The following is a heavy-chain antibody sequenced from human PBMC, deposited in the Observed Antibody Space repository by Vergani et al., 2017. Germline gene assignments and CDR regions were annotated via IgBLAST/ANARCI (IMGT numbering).Heavy chain of an antibody. D-gene: IGHD3-10*01. CDR2: ISYDGSNK. V-gene: IGHV3-30*03. Sequence: QVQLVESGGGVVQPGRSLRLSCAASGFTFSSYGMHWVRQAPGKGLEWVAVISYDGSNKYYADSVKGRFTISRDNSKNTLYLQMNSLRAEDTAVYYCAIDFEYYGSGSYSDYWGQGTLVTVSS. CDR1: GFTFSSYG. CDR3: AIDFEYYGSGSYSDY. J-gene: IGHJ4*02.